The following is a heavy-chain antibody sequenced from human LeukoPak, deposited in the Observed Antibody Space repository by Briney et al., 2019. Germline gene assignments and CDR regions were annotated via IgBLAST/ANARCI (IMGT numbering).Heavy chain of an antibody. Sequence: PGGSLRLSCAASGFTFSNYGMHWVRQAPGKGLEWGAFIRYDGSNKYCADSVKGRFTVSGDNTKNTLYLQMNSLRAEDTAAYYCAKEKNDYSDYSYMDVWGKGTTVTVSS. CDR2: IRYDGSNK. CDR3: AKEKNDYSDYSYMDV. CDR1: GFTFSNYG. D-gene: IGHD4-11*01. V-gene: IGHV3-30*02. J-gene: IGHJ6*03.